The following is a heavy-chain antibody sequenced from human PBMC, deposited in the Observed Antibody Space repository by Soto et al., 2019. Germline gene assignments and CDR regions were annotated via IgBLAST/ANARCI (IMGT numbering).Heavy chain of an antibody. CDR2: ITLTGART. CDR1: RFSFSSYE. Sequence: LILSCVASRFSFSSYEMTCVHQAPGQELESVSHITLTGARTNHAGSVKGRFTVSRDNFKNTLYLEMDSLRPQESALHFYSRGGGYCTPTNCGIGSWGRGTTVTVSS. CDR3: SRGGGYCTPTNCGIGS. V-gene: IGHV3-23*01. J-gene: IGHJ6*04. D-gene: IGHD2-8*01.